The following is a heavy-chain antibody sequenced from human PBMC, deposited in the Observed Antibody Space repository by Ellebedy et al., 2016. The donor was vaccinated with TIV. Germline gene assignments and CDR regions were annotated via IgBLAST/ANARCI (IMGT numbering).Heavy chain of an antibody. Sequence: AASVKVSCKASGYRFNHYAIHWVRQAPGQGLEWMGWINTNSGNPTYAQAFTGRIVFSLDTSVSTAYLQISSLRAEDSAVYYCARTGIWGNAFDIWGQGTMVTVSS. CDR3: ARTGIWGNAFDI. D-gene: IGHD7-27*01. CDR2: INTNSGNP. CDR1: GYRFNHYA. V-gene: IGHV7-4-1*02. J-gene: IGHJ3*02.